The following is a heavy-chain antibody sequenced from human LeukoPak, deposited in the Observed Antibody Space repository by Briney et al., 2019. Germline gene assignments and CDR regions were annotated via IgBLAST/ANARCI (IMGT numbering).Heavy chain of an antibody. Sequence: KPGGSLRLSCAASGFTFSDYYMGWIRQAPGKGLEWISYISRTIYYADSVKGRFTISRDNAKNPLYLQMNSLRAEDTAVYYCARRIWGADSQSHTFDIWGQGTMVTVSS. CDR1: GFTFSDYY. CDR2: ISRTI. D-gene: IGHD3-16*01. CDR3: ARRIWGADSQSHTFDI. V-gene: IGHV3-11*01. J-gene: IGHJ3*02.